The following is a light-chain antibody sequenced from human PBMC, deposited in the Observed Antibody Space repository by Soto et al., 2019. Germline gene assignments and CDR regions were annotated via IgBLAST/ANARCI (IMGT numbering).Light chain of an antibody. Sequence: IHMTQAPSTLSASVLYRVTITFLSSQSLNNYLAWYQQKPGKATKLLIYQASSLEGGVPSRFSGSGYGTEFTLSISSLQPDDFATYYCQQYHIYSRTFGQGTKL. J-gene: IGKJ2*02. CDR1: QSLNNY. V-gene: IGKV1-5*03. CDR3: QQYHIYSRT. CDR2: QAS.